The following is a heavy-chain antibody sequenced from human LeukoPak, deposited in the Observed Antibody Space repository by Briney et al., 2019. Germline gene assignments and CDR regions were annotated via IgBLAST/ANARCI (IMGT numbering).Heavy chain of an antibody. D-gene: IGHD2-2*01. J-gene: IGHJ4*02. CDR1: GGTFSIYA. Sequence: ASVNVSCKASGGTFSIYAISWVRQAPGQGLEWMGGIIPIFGTANYAQKFQGRVTITADESTSTAYMELSSLRSEDTAVYYCARESEYQLGHDYWGQGTLVTVSS. CDR3: ARESEYQLGHDY. V-gene: IGHV1-69*13. CDR2: IIPIFGTA.